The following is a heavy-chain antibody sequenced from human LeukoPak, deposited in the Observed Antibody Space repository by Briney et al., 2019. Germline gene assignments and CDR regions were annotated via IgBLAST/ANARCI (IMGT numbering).Heavy chain of an antibody. CDR3: AREGQWLGSYYYYGMDV. CDR1: GYTFTSYG. CDR2: ISAYNGNT. J-gene: IGHJ6*02. D-gene: IGHD6-19*01. V-gene: IGHV1-18*01. Sequence: ASVKVSCKASGYTFTSYGISWVRQAPGQGLEWMGWISAYNGNTNYAQKLQGRVTMTTDTSTSTAYMELRSLRSDDTAVYYCAREGQWLGSYYYYGMDVWGQGTTVTVSS.